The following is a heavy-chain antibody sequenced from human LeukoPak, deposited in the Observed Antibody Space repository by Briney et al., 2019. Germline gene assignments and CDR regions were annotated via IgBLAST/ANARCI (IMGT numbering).Heavy chain of an antibody. Sequence: KPSETLSLTCAVYGGSFSGYYWTWIRQPPGKGLEWIGEINHRGSTNYNPSLTSRVTISVDTSKNQFSLNLSSVTAADTAVYYCARPSRTGSGWDDFDIWGQGTMVTVSS. J-gene: IGHJ3*02. CDR2: INHRGST. D-gene: IGHD3-22*01. CDR3: ARPSRTGSGWDDFDI. V-gene: IGHV4-34*01. CDR1: GGSFSGYY.